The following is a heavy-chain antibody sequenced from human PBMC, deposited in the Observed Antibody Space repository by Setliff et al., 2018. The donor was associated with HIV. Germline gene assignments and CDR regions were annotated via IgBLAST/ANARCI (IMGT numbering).Heavy chain of an antibody. Sequence: PSETLSLTCNVSGGSISGYYWSWIRQSPGKGLEWIGYIYYSGSTNYNPSLKSRVTISVDTSKNQFSLKLSSVTAADTAVYYCARSAYDILTGEWYFDYWGQGTLVTVSS. CDR2: IYYSGST. CDR1: GGSISGYY. J-gene: IGHJ4*02. V-gene: IGHV4-59*12. D-gene: IGHD3-9*01. CDR3: ARSAYDILTGEWYFDY.